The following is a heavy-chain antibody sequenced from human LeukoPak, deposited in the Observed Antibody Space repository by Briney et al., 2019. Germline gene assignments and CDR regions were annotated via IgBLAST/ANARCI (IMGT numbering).Heavy chain of an antibody. D-gene: IGHD3-10*01. CDR3: ARVPMVRGVSYYYYMDV. CDR2: IIPIFGTA. CDR1: GRAFSSYA. V-gene: IGHV1-69*05. Sequence: RASVKVSCKASGRAFSSYAISWVRQAPGQGLEWMGGIIPIFGTANYAQKFQGRVTITTDESTSTAYMELSSLRSEDTAVYYCARVPMVRGVSYYYYMDVWGKGTTVIVSS. J-gene: IGHJ6*03.